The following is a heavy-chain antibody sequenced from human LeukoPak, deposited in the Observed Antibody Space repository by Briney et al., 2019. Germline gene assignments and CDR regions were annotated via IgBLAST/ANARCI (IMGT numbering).Heavy chain of an antibody. J-gene: IGHJ4*02. CDR1: GGSVSSGSYY. CDR2: IYYSGST. Sequence: PSETLSLTCTVSGGSVSSGSYYWSWIRQPPGKGLEWIGYIYYSGSTYYNPSLKSRVTISVDTSKNQFSLKLSSVTAADTAVYYCARVVYYDSSGYYQFDYWGQGTLVAVSS. CDR3: ARVVYYDSSGYYQFDY. D-gene: IGHD3-22*01. V-gene: IGHV4-30-4*01.